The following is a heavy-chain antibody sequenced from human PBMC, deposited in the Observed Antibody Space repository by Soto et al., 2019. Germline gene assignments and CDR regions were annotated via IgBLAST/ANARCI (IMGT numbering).Heavy chain of an antibody. V-gene: IGHV4-39*01. J-gene: IGHJ4*02. CDR3: ERDGDYFNS. CDR2: TYYNGTT. CDR1: GGSISRSIYY. Sequence: SETLSLTCTVSGGSISRSIYYWGWIRQTPGKGLEWIGSTYYNGTTYYNPSLKSRVTISVDTSKNQFSLKLNSVTAADTAVFYCERDGDYFNSWGQGTLVTVSS. D-gene: IGHD4-17*01.